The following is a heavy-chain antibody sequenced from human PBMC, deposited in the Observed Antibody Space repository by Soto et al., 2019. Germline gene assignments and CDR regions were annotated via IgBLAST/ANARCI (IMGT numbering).Heavy chain of an antibody. CDR2: IYHSGNT. V-gene: IGHV4-4*02. Sequence: QVQLQESGPGLVKPSGTLSLTCALSGASIITDNWWSWVRQPPGKEMEWIGEIYHSGNTNFNPSVKSRVTISVDTSKNQFSLTVSSVTAADTAIYYCARASASPKLRGVVINWGQGTLVTVSS. D-gene: IGHD3-10*01. CDR3: ARASASPKLRGVVIN. J-gene: IGHJ4*02. CDR1: GASIITDNW.